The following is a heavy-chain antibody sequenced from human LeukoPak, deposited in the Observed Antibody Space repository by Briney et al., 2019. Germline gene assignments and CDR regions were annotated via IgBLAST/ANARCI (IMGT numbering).Heavy chain of an antibody. J-gene: IGHJ3*02. Sequence: AGGSLRLSCAASGFTFSSYAMSWVRQAPGKGLEWVSAISGSGGSTYYADSVKGRFIISRDNSKNTLYLQMNSLRAEDTAVYYCAKPYCSSTSCYVKGEAFDIWGQGTMVTVSS. CDR2: ISGSGGST. CDR1: GFTFSSYA. D-gene: IGHD2-2*01. V-gene: IGHV3-23*01. CDR3: AKPYCSSTSCYVKGEAFDI.